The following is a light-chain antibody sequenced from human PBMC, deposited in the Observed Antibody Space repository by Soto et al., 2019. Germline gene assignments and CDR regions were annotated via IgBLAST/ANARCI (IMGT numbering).Light chain of an antibody. CDR2: DAS. V-gene: IGKV1-5*01. J-gene: IGKJ1*01. Sequence: GERVSKTWWASQIISRWLARYQQKPGKAPKFLIYDASNLESGVPSRFSGSGSGTEFTLTISCLQPDDFAAYCCQPYSIYWRFCQGAMVDIK. CDR1: QIISRW. CDR3: QPYSIYWR.